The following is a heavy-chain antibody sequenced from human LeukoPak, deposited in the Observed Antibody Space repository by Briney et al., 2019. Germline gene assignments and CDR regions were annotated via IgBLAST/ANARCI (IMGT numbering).Heavy chain of an antibody. CDR2: IGTAGDT. V-gene: IGHV3-13*01. CDR3: AREALAVTGTDDAFDI. Sequence: QTGGSLRLSCAASGFTFSFHGMHWVRQATGKGLEWVSGIGTAGDTYYPGSVKGRFTISRENAKNSLYLQMNSLRAGDTAVHYCAREALAVTGTDDAFDIWGQGTMVTVSS. CDR1: GFTFSFHG. J-gene: IGHJ3*02. D-gene: IGHD6-19*01.